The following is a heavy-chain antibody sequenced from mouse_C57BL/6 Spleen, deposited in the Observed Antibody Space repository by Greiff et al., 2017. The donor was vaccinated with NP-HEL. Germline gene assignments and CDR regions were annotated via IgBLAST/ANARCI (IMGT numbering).Heavy chain of an antibody. D-gene: IGHD1-1*01. CDR3: ARDTTHYFDD. CDR1: GYSFTDYN. Sequence: EVQLQQSGPELVKPGASVKISCKASGYSFTDYNMNWVKQSNGKSTEWIGVINPNYGTTSYNEKFKGKATLTADKSSSTAYMELRSLTSEDSAVYFCARDTTHYFDDWGQGTTLTVSS. CDR2: INPNYGTT. J-gene: IGHJ2*01. V-gene: IGHV1-39*01.